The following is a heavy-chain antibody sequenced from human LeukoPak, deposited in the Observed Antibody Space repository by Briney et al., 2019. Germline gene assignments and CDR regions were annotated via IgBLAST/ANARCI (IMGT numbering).Heavy chain of an antibody. J-gene: IGHJ5*02. D-gene: IGHD3-22*01. CDR3: ARGDSSGYYDGWFDP. Sequence: SETLSLTCTVSGDSISKYYWSWVRQPPGKGLEWIGYIYYSGSTKINPSLKSRVTISVDTSKNQFSLKLSSVTAADMAVYYCARGDSSGYYDGWFDPWGQGTLVTVSS. CDR1: GDSISKYY. CDR2: IYYSGST. V-gene: IGHV4-59*01.